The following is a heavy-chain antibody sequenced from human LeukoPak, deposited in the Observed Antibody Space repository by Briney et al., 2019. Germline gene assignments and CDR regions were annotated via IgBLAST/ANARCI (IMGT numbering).Heavy chain of an antibody. Sequence: GGSLRLSCAASGFTFSSYEMNWVRQAPGKGLEWVSYISSSGNTIYYADSVKGRITISRDNAKNSLYLQMNSLRAEDTAVYYCARDCIEADYWDYWGQGTLVTVSS. V-gene: IGHV3-48*03. CDR3: ARDCIEADYWDY. CDR1: GFTFSSYE. D-gene: IGHD6-13*01. CDR2: ISSSGNTI. J-gene: IGHJ4*02.